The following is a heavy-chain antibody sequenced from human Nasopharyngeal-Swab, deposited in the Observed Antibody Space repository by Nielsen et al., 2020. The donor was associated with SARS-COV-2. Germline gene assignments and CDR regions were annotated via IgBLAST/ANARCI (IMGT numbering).Heavy chain of an antibody. CDR1: GGSISSYY. CDR2: IYYSGST. D-gene: IGHD3-10*01. V-gene: IGHV4-59*01. J-gene: IGHJ4*02. CDR3: ARAYHYGSGSSFDY. Sequence: GSLRLSCTVSGGSISSYYWSWIRQPPGKGLEWIGYIYYSGSTNYNPSLKSRVTISVDTSKNQFSLKLSSVTAADTAVYYCARAYHYGSGSSFDYWGQGTLVTVSS.